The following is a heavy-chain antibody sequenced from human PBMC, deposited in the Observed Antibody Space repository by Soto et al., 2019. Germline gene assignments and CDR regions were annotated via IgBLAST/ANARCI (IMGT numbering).Heavy chain of an antibody. Sequence: GGSLRLSCAASGFTFSSYWMHWVRQAPGKGLVWVSRINSDGSSISYADSVKGRFTISRDNAKNTLYLQMNSLRVEDTAVYYCTRETGYSSGWRQDYWGQGTLVTVSS. V-gene: IGHV3-74*01. D-gene: IGHD6-19*01. CDR1: GFTFSSYW. CDR2: INSDGSSI. J-gene: IGHJ4*02. CDR3: TRETGYSSGWRQDY.